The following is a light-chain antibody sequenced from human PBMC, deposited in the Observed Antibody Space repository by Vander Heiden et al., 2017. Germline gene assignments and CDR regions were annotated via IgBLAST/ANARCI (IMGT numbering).Light chain of an antibody. V-gene: IGKV1-9*01. J-gene: IGKJ5*01. CDR1: LDISSY. Sequence: DIQLTQSPSFLSASVGDRVTITCRASLDISSYLAWYQQKPGKAPKLLIYAASTLQSGVPSRFSGSGFGTEFTLTISSLQPEDFATYYCQQLSSDPVQSTFGQGTRLEIK. CDR3: QQLSSDPVQST. CDR2: AAS.